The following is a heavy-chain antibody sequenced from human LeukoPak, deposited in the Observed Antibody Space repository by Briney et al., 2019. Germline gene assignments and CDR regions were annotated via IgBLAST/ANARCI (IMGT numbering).Heavy chain of an antibody. Sequence: SETLSLTCTVSGVSVTTYYWSWIRQPPGKGLEWIGYIYYTGSTNYNPALKNRVTISVDTSKNQFFLQLSSVTAADTAVYYCATLTVYSSESLFDPWGQGILVTVSS. D-gene: IGHD3-9*01. CDR1: GVSVTTYY. V-gene: IGHV4-59*02. CDR3: ATLTVYSSESLFDP. CDR2: IYYTGST. J-gene: IGHJ5*02.